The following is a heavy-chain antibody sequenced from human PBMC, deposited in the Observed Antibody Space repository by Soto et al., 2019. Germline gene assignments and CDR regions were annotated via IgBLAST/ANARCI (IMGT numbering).Heavy chain of an antibody. CDR3: AGPTVTPYADY. CDR2: IYSGGST. J-gene: IGHJ4*02. D-gene: IGHD4-17*01. V-gene: IGHV3-53*04. Sequence: EVQLVESGGGLVQPGGSLRLSCAASGFTVSSNYMSWVRQAPGKGLEWVSVIYSGGSTYYADSVKGRFTISRHNSKNTLYLQMNGLRAEDTAVDYCAGPTVTPYADYWGQGTLVTVSS. CDR1: GFTVSSNY.